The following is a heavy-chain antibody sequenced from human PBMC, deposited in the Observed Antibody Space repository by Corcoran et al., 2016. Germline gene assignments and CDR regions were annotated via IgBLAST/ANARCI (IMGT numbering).Heavy chain of an antibody. V-gene: IGHV1-2*04. CDR3: ACERGYSGYGPFDF. J-gene: IGHJ4*02. CDR1: GYTFTGYY. Sequence: QVQLVQSGAEVKRPGASVKVSCKASGYTFTGYYMHWVRQAPGQGLEWMGWINPNSGDTNYAQNFQGWVTMTRDTSISPAYMELSRLRSDDTAIYYCACERGYSGYGPFDFWGQGTLVTVSS. D-gene: IGHD5-12*01. CDR2: INPNSGDT.